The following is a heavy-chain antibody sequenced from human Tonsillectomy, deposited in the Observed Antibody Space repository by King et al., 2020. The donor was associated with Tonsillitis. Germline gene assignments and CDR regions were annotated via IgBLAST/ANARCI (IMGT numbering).Heavy chain of an antibody. CDR2: ISASSSYI. CDR3: ARDLRGYYDSSAAYYFDY. CDR1: GFTFRSYS. V-gene: IGHV3-21*01. J-gene: IGHJ4*02. D-gene: IGHD3-22*01. Sequence: QLVQSGGGLVKPGGSLRLSCAASGFTFRSYSMNWVRQAPGKGLEWVSSISASSSYISYADSVKGRFTISRDNAKNSLYLQMNSLRAEDTAVYYCARDLRGYYDSSAAYYFDYWGQGTLVTVSP.